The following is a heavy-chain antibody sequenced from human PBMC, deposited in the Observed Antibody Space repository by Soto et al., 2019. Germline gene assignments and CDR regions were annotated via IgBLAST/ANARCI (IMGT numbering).Heavy chain of an antibody. J-gene: IGHJ6*02. V-gene: IGHV1-69*13. CDR2: IIPIFGTA. CDR1: GGTFSSYA. Sequence: GASVKVSCKASGGTFSSYAISWVRQAPGQGLEWMGGIIPIFGTANYAQKFQGRVTITADESTSTAYMELSSLRSEDTAVYYCARDPPVTEDYYYYGMDVWGQGTTVT. D-gene: IGHD4-17*01. CDR3: ARDPPVTEDYYYYGMDV.